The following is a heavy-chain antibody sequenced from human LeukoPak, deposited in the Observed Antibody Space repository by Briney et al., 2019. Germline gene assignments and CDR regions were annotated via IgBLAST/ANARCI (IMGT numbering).Heavy chain of an antibody. V-gene: IGHV3-30*02. J-gene: IGHJ6*03. CDR3: AKVRGVRGVIDYYYYYYMDV. CDR2: IRYDGSNK. Sequence: GGSLRLSCAASGFTFSSYGMHWVRQAPGKGLEWVAFIRYDGSNKYYADSVKGRFTISRDNSKSTLYLQMNSLRAEDTAVYYCAKVRGVRGVIDYYYYYYMDVWGKGTTVTISS. D-gene: IGHD3-10*01. CDR1: GFTFSSYG.